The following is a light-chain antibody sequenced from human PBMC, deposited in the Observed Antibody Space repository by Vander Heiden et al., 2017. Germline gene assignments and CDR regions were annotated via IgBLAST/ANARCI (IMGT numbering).Light chain of an antibody. CDR2: DVS. Sequence: QSALTPPASVSGSPGQSITISCTGTSSDVGRYNYVSWYQQHPGKAPKLMIYDVSNRPSGVSNRFSGSKSGNTASLTISGLQAEDEADYYCGSYTSSSTPYVFGTGTKVTVL. CDR1: SSDVGRYNY. V-gene: IGLV2-14*01. J-gene: IGLJ1*01. CDR3: GSYTSSSTPYV.